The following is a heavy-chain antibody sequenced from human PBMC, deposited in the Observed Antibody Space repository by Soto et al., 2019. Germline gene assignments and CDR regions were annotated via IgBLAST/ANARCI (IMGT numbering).Heavy chain of an antibody. Sequence: SETLSLTCAEYGGSFSGYYWSWIRQPPGKGLEWIGEINHSGGTNYNPSLKSRASISVDTSKNQFSLKLSSVTAADTAVYYCARPSAEFDYWGQGTLVTVSS. CDR3: ARPSAEFDY. J-gene: IGHJ4*02. CDR2: INHSGGT. V-gene: IGHV4-34*01. D-gene: IGHD2-2*01. CDR1: GGSFSGYY.